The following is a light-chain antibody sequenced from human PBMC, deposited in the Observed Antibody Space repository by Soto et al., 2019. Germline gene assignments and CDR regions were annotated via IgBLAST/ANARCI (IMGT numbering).Light chain of an antibody. J-gene: IGLJ3*02. CDR2: DVS. Sequence: QSALTQPASVSGSPGQSITISCTGTSSDVGGYNYVSWYQQHPGKAPKLLIYDVSNRPSGVSNRFSGPKSGNTASLTISGRQAEDEADYYCKSYTSSSTLVFGGGTKLTVL. CDR3: KSYTSSSTLV. V-gene: IGLV2-14*03. CDR1: SSDVGGYNY.